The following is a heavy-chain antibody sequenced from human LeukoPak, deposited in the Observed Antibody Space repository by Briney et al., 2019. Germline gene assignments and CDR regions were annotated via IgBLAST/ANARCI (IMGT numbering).Heavy chain of an antibody. CDR1: GGSFSGYY. CDR2: INHSGST. D-gene: IGHD3-3*01. V-gene: IGHV4-34*01. CDR3: AIVWFLYYMDV. J-gene: IGHJ6*03. Sequence: SETLSLTCAVYGGSFSGYYWSWIRQPPGKGLEWIGEINHSGSTNYNPSLKSRVTISVDTSKNQFSLKLSSVTAADTAVYYCAIVWFLYYMDVWGKGTTVTVSS.